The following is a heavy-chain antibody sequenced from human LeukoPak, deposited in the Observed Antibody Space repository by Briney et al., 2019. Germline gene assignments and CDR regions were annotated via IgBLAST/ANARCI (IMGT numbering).Heavy chain of an antibody. CDR2: INPNSGGT. V-gene: IGHV1-2*06. CDR3: ESLPTYYYDSSDGDY. J-gene: IGHJ4*02. Sequence: ASLKVSGKASGYTFTGYYMHWVRQAPGQGLEWMGRINPNSGGTNYAQKFQGRVTMTRDTSISTAYMELSRLSSDDTAEYYCESLPTYYYDSSDGDYRGQGTLVTVSS. D-gene: IGHD3-22*01. CDR1: GYTFTGYY.